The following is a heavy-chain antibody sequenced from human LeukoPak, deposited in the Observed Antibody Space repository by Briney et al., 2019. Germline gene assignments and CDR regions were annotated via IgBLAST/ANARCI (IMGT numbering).Heavy chain of an antibody. J-gene: IGHJ4*02. CDR1: GFTFSSYS. D-gene: IGHD4/OR15-4a*01. Sequence: GGSLRLSCAASGFTFSSYSMNWVRQAPGKGLEWVSSISSSSTYMSSADSVKGRFTISRDHSKNTLYLQMNSLRAEGTAVYYCARRAGAYSHPYDYWGQGTLVTVSS. CDR3: ARRAGAYSHPYDY. CDR2: ISSSSTYM. V-gene: IGHV3-21*04.